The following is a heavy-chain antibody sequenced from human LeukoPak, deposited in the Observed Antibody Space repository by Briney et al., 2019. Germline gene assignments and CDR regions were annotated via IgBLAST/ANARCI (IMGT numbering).Heavy chain of an antibody. CDR2: IHPGDSDT. CDR1: GYMFTNYW. V-gene: IGHV5-51*01. J-gene: IGHJ6*03. CDR3: ARISSSWYSHMDV. Sequence: SGESLKISCKGSGYMFTNYWIGWVRQMPGKGLEWMGIIHPGDSDTRYSPSLQGQVTISADKSISTAYLQWSSLKASDTAMYYCARISSSWYSHMDVWGKGTTVTVSS. D-gene: IGHD6-13*01.